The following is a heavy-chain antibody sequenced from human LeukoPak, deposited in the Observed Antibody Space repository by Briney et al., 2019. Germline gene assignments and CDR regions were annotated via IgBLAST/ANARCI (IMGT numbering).Heavy chain of an antibody. J-gene: IGHJ6*02. CDR2: INPNSGGT. Sequence: ASVKVSCKASGYTFTGYYMHWVRQAPGQGLEWMGWINPNSGGTNYAQKFQGRVTMTRDTSISTAYMELSRLRSDDTAVYYCARPDDYYYYGMDVWGQGTTVTVSS. V-gene: IGHV1-2*02. CDR1: GYTFTGYY. CDR3: ARPDDYYYYGMDV.